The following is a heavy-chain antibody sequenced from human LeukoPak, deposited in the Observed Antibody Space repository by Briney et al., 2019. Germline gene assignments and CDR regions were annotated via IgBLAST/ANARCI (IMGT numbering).Heavy chain of an antibody. D-gene: IGHD4-17*01. J-gene: IGHJ3*02. V-gene: IGHV3-7*03. Sequence: PGGSLRLSCAASGFTFSTYWMNWFRQTPGKGLEWVAKIKADGGEKDHVASVKGRFTISRDNAKNSLYLQMNSLRAEDTAVYYCAKRDRTVTHAFDIWGQGTMVTVSS. CDR1: GFTFSTYW. CDR3: AKRDRTVTHAFDI. CDR2: IKADGGEK.